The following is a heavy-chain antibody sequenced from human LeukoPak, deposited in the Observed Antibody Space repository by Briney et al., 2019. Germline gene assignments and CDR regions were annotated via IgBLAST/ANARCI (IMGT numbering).Heavy chain of an antibody. CDR1: GFTFSSYG. CDR2: IWYDGSNK. CDR3: ARDAIPEGYYYYYGMDV. Sequence: PGGSLRLSCAASGFTFSSYGMHWVRQAPGKGLEWVAVIWYDGSNKYYADSVKGRFTISRDNSKNTLYLQMNSLRAEDTAVYYCARDAIPEGYYYYYGMDVWGQGTTVTVS. V-gene: IGHV3-33*01. D-gene: IGHD2-21*01. J-gene: IGHJ6*02.